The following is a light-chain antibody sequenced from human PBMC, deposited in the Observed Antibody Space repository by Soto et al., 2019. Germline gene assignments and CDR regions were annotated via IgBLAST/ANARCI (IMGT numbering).Light chain of an antibody. J-gene: IGKJ5*01. CDR2: VTS. Sequence: DLQMTQSPSSVSASVGDRVTITCRASQGISSWLAWYQQKPGKAPKLLIYVTSNLQGGVPSRISGGGAGTDFALTISSLQPEDFATYYCQQANSLPVTFGQGTRLEIK. CDR1: QGISSW. V-gene: IGKV1D-12*01. CDR3: QQANSLPVT.